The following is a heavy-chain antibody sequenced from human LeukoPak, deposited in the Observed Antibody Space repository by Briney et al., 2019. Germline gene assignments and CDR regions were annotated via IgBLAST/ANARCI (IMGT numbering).Heavy chain of an antibody. V-gene: IGHV3-30*18. CDR2: ISYDGSNK. D-gene: IGHD6-19*01. Sequence: GGSLRLSCAASVFTFSSYCMHWVRQAPGKGLEWVAVISYDGSNKYYADSVKGRFTISRDNSKNTLYLQMNSLRAEDTAVYYCAKGGSSGWPHFDYWGQGTLVTVSS. J-gene: IGHJ4*02. CDR3: AKGGSSGWPHFDY. CDR1: VFTFSSYC.